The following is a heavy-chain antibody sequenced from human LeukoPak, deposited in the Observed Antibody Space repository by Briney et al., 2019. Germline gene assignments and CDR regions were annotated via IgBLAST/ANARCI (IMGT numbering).Heavy chain of an antibody. D-gene: IGHD2-2*01. V-gene: IGHV3-48*01. CDR2: ISVSSSTI. J-gene: IGHJ4*02. Sequence: PGGSPRLSCAAFGFSFTSYSMNWVRQAPGKGLEWVSYISVSSSTIYYADSVRGRFTISRDNAKNSLYLQMNSLRAEDTAVYYCAPGYCTSASCSHYFNYWGQGTLVTVSS. CDR1: GFSFTSYS. CDR3: APGYCTSASCSHYFNY.